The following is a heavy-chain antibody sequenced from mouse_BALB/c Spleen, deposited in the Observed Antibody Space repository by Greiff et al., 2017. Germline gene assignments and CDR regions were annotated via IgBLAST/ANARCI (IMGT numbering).Heavy chain of an antibody. V-gene: IGHV7-3*02. CDR3: ARDGNYFAY. Sequence: EVQRVESGGGLVQPGGSLRLSCATSGFTFTDYYMSWVRQPPGKALEWLGFIRNKANGYTTEYSASVKGRFTISRDNSQSILYLQMNTLRAEDSATYYCARDGNYFAYWGQGTLVTVSA. CDR1: GFTFTDYY. J-gene: IGHJ3*01. CDR2: IRNKANGYTT. D-gene: IGHD2-1*01.